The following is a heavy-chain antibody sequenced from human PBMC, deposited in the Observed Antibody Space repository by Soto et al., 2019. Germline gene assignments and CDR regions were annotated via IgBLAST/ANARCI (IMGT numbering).Heavy chain of an antibody. CDR3: ARTYSSSWSPFEY. CDR2: INHSGST. D-gene: IGHD6-13*01. Sequence: QVQLQQWGAGLLKPSETLSLTCAVYGGSFSGYYWSWIRQPPGKGLEWIGEINHSGSTNYNPSLKSRVTISVDTSKNQFSLKLSSVTAADTAVYYCARTYSSSWSPFEYWSQGTRVTVSS. CDR1: GGSFSGYY. J-gene: IGHJ4*02. V-gene: IGHV4-34*01.